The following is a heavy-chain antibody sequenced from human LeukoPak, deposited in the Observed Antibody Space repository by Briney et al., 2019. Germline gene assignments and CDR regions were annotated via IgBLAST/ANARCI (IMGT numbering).Heavy chain of an antibody. CDR1: GYSFTTYW. CDR2: IYPGDSDT. V-gene: IGHV5-51*01. J-gene: IGHJ4*02. D-gene: IGHD5-24*01. CDR3: ARLSDGYNDF. Sequence: GESLKISCRGSGYSFTTYWIGWVRQMPGKGLESMGIIYPGDSDTRYSPSFQGQVTSSADKSISTAYLQWSSLKASDTAMYYCARLSDGYNDFWGQGTLVTVSS.